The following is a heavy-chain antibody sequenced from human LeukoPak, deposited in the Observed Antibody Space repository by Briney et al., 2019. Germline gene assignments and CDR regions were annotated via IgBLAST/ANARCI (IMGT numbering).Heavy chain of an antibody. J-gene: IGHJ4*02. D-gene: IGHD1-26*01. CDR3: ARESDIVGATTLDY. V-gene: IGHV3-7*01. CDR2: TKQDGSEK. Sequence: GGSLRLSCAASGFTFSSYWMSWVRQAPGKGLEWVANTKQDGSEKYYVDSVKGRFTISRDNAKNSLYLQMNSLRAEDTAVYYCARESDIVGATTLDYWGQGTLVTVSS. CDR1: GFTFSSYW.